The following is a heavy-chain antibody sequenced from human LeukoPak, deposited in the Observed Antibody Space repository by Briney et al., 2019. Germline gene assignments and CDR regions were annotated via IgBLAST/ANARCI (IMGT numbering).Heavy chain of an antibody. J-gene: IGHJ3*01. V-gene: IGHV4-31*03. Sequence: SQTLSLTCTVSGASITRGGHYWTWIRQHPGKGLEWIGYIYYSGSTHYNPSLKSRVSITVDTSRNQFSLKVNSVTAADTAVYFCAREEEYSGYDLKAFDSWGQGTMVIVSS. D-gene: IGHD5-12*01. CDR3: AREEEYSGYDLKAFDS. CDR1: GASITRGGHY. CDR2: IYYSGST.